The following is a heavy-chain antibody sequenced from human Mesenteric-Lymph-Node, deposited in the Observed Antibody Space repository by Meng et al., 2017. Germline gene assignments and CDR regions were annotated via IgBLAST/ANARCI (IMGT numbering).Heavy chain of an antibody. CDR1: GYTFTNIG. J-gene: IGHJ1*01. Sequence: QVQLVNAGAGVKKPGASVKVSCKASGYTFTNIGMNWVRQAPGQGPEWMGWINTDTGNPTYAQGFTGRFVFSLDTSVSTAYLQISGLKAEDTAVYYCARVAVAGLRYFQHWGQGTLVTVSS. V-gene: IGHV7-4-1*02. D-gene: IGHD6-19*01. CDR3: ARVAVAGLRYFQH. CDR2: INTDTGNP.